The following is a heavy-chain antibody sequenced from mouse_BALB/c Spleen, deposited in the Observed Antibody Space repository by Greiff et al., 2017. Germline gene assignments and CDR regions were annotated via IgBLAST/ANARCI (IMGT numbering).Heavy chain of an antibody. Sequence: EVQLQQSGPSLVKPSQTLSLTCSVTGDSITSGYWNWIRKFPGNKLEYMGYISYSGSTYYNPSLNSRISITRETSKNQYYLQLNSVTTEDTATYYCARYPPPTVVPYAMDYWGQGTSVTVSS. V-gene: IGHV3-8*02. J-gene: IGHJ4*01. CDR2: ISYSGST. CDR1: GDSITSGY. CDR3: ARYPPPTVVPYAMDY. D-gene: IGHD1-1*01.